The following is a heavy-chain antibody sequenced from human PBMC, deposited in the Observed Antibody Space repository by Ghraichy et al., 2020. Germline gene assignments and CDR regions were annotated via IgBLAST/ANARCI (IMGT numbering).Heavy chain of an antibody. CDR3: ARASAVVRFYYYAAMDV. D-gene: IGHD4-23*01. J-gene: IGHJ6*02. V-gene: IGHV3-48*01. CDR1: GFTLSDYS. CDR2: ITSSGKFI. Sequence: GGSLRLSCAVSGFTLSDYSINWVRQAPGKGLEWISYITSSGKFISYADSVKGRFTVSRDNAKKTLYLQMNSLRGEDTAVYYCARASAVVRFYYYAAMDVWAQATTVTVPS.